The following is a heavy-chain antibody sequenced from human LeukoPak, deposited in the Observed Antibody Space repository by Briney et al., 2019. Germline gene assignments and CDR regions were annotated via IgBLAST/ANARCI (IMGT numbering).Heavy chain of an antibody. CDR3: ARLRVTMRVVVTLFDY. D-gene: IGHD3-22*01. CDR1: GDSISSGNYY. J-gene: IGHJ4*02. CDR2: MYYTGST. Sequence: SETLSLTCTVSGDSISSGNYYWGWIRQPPGQGLEWIGSMYYTGSTYYNPSLKSRVTISIDTSKNQFSLKLNSVTAADTAVYYCARLRVTMRVVVTLFDYWGRGILVTVSS. V-gene: IGHV4-39*01.